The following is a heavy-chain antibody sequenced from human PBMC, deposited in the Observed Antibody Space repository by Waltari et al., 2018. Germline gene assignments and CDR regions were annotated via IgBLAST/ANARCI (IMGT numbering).Heavy chain of an antibody. CDR1: GFTVSSNY. Sequence: EVQLVESGGGLIQPGGSLRLSCAASGFTVSSNYMSWVRQAPGKGLEWVSVIYSGGSTSYADSVKGRFTIYRDNSKNTLYLQMNSLRAEDTAVYYCARDGSRSSGLRYWGQGTLVTVSS. D-gene: IGHD6-19*01. CDR3: ARDGSRSSGLRY. J-gene: IGHJ4*02. V-gene: IGHV3-53*01. CDR2: IYSGGST.